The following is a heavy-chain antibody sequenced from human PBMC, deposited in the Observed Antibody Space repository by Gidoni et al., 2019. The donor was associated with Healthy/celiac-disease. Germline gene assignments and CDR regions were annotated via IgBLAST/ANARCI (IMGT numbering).Heavy chain of an antibody. Sequence: EVQLVESGGGVVQPGWSLRLCCAASGFTFSSYAMSWVRQAPGKGLECVSAISGSGGSTYYADSVKGRFTISRDNSKNTLYLQMNSLRAEDTAVYYCAKGTTMIADFFDYWGQGTLVTVSS. CDR2: ISGSGGST. CDR3: AKGTTMIADFFDY. J-gene: IGHJ4*02. CDR1: GFTFSSYA. V-gene: IGHV3-23*04. D-gene: IGHD3-22*01.